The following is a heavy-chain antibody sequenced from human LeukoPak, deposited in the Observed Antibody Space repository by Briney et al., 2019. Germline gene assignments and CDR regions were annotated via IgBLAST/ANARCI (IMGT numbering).Heavy chain of an antibody. J-gene: IGHJ4*02. D-gene: IGHD2-2*01. Sequence: GESPKISCKGSGYSFTSYWISWVRQMPGKGLEWMGRIDPSDSYTNYSPSFQGHVTISADKSISTAYLQWSSLKASDTAMYYCAISSTSPLSYWGQGTLVTVSS. CDR3: AISSTSPLSY. CDR2: IDPSDSYT. CDR1: GYSFTSYW. V-gene: IGHV5-10-1*01.